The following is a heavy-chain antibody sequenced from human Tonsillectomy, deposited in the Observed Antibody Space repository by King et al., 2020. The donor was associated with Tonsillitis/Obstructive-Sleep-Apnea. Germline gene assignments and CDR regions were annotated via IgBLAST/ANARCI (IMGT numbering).Heavy chain of an antibody. D-gene: IGHD2-2*01. CDR3: ARQIWEVVPAAWFFDY. V-gene: IGHV4-39*01. Sequence: VQLVESGPGLVKPSETLSLTCTVSGGSISSSTYYWGWIRQPPGKGLEWIGSIYYSGSTYYNPSLKSRVTISVDTSKNQFSLKLGSVTAADTAVYYCARQIWEVVPAAWFFDYWGQGTLVTVSS. J-gene: IGHJ4*02. CDR2: IYYSGST. CDR1: GGSISSSTYY.